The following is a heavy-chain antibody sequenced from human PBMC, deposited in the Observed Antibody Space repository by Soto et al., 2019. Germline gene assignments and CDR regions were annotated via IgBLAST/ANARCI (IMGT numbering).Heavy chain of an antibody. V-gene: IGHV3-7*03. D-gene: IGHD7-27*01. Sequence: GGSLRLSCAASGFTFSSYWMSWVRQAPGKGLEWVANIKQDGSEKYYVDSVKGRFTISRDNAKNSLYLQMNSLRAEDPAVYYCARSLTGVGSAFDIWGQGTMVTVSS. CDR3: ARSLTGVGSAFDI. CDR1: GFTFSSYW. J-gene: IGHJ3*02. CDR2: IKQDGSEK.